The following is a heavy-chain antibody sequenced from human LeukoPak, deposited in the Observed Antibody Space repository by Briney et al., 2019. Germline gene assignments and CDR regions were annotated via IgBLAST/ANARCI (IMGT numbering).Heavy chain of an antibody. CDR1: GGSISSSSYY. CDR3: ARNYDILTGYYNADAFDI. Sequence: SETLSLTCTVSGGSISSSSYYWSWIRQPPGKGLEWIGYIYYSGSTNYNPSLKSRVTISVDTSKDQFSLKLSSVTAADTAVYYCARNYDILTGYYNADAFDIWGQGTMVTVSS. J-gene: IGHJ3*02. V-gene: IGHV4-61*01. D-gene: IGHD3-9*01. CDR2: IYYSGST.